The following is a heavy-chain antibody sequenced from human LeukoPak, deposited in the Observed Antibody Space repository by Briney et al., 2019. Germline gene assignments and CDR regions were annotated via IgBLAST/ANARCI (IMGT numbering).Heavy chain of an antibody. Sequence: GGSLRLSCAASGFTFSSYGMSWVRQAPGKGLEWVSAISGSSDIIHYTDSVKGRFTISRDNAKNSLYLQMNSLRAEDTAVYYCTRVRDGSGSSSEIFEYWGQGTLVTVSS. CDR2: ISGSSDII. CDR3: TRVRDGSGSSSEIFEY. CDR1: GFTFSSYG. D-gene: IGHD3-10*01. J-gene: IGHJ4*02. V-gene: IGHV3-48*04.